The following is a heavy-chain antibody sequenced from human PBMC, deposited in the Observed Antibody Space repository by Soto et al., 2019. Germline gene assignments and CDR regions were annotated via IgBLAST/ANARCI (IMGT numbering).Heavy chain of an antibody. V-gene: IGHV4-31*03. Sequence: PSETLSLTCTVSGGSISSGGYYWSWIRQHPGKGLEWIGYIYYSGSTYYNPSLKSRVTISVDTSKNQFSLKLSSVTAADTAVYYCARGGVSSVFRGVILDAFDIWGQGTMVTVSS. CDR3: ARGGVSSVFRGVILDAFDI. J-gene: IGHJ3*02. CDR1: GGSISSGGYY. CDR2: IYYSGST. D-gene: IGHD3-10*01.